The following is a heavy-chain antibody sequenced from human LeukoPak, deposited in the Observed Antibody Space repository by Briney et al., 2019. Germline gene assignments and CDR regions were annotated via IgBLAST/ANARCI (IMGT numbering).Heavy chain of an antibody. CDR2: ISGSGGST. D-gene: IGHD2-2*01. CDR3: ARDAYCSSTSCLHFDY. CDR1: GFTFSNYA. V-gene: IGHV3-23*01. Sequence: GGSLRLSCAASGFTFSNYAMSWVRQAPGKGLEWVSVISGSGGSTYYADSVKGRLTISRDNSKNTQHLQMNSLRAEDTAVYYCARDAYCSSTSCLHFDYWGQGTLVTVSS. J-gene: IGHJ4*02.